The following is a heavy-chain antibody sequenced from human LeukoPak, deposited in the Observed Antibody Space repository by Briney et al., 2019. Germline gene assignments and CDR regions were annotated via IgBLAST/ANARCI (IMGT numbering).Heavy chain of an antibody. CDR3: ARGDGSGWSGGRNFPH. V-gene: IGHV4-59*01. J-gene: IGHJ1*01. D-gene: IGHD6-19*01. CDR2: IYYGATT. CDR1: GGSIGRYF. Sequence: PSETLSLTCNLSGGSIGRYFWSWIRQPPGKTLEWIGYIYYGATTTYNPSFKSRVTISVDTPKNQVSLKLKSVTAADTAFYYCARGDGSGWSGGRNFPHWGQGTLVTVSS.